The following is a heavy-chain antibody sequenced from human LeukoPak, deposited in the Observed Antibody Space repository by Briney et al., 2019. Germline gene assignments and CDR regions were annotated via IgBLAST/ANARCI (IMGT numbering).Heavy chain of an antibody. V-gene: IGHV4-39*07. CDR1: GGSISSSSYF. CDR2: IFYSGNT. J-gene: IGHJ5*02. Sequence: SETLSLTCTVSGGSISSSSYFWAWIRQPPGKGLEWIGSIFYSGNTYYNPSLKSRVTISVDTSKNQFSLKLSSVTAADTAVYYCARGYSGWYRGRFDPWGQGTLVTVSS. CDR3: ARGYSGWYRGRFDP. D-gene: IGHD6-19*01.